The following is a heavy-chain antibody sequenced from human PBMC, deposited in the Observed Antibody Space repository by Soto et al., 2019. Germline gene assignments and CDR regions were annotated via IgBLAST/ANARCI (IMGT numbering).Heavy chain of an antibody. Sequence: LSRTCAVSGGSIISSNWWSWVRQPPGKGLEWIGEIYHSGSTNYNPSLKSRVTISVDKSKNQFSLKLSSVTAADTAVYYCARVPGDIVVVPAAYYYYYYGMDVWGQGTAVTVSS. D-gene: IGHD2-2*01. V-gene: IGHV4-4*02. CDR1: GGSIISSNW. J-gene: IGHJ6*02. CDR2: IYHSGST. CDR3: ARVPGDIVVVPAAYYYYYYGMDV.